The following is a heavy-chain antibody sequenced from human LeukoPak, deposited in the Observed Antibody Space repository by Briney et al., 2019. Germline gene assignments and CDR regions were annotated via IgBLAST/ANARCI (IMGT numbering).Heavy chain of an antibody. V-gene: IGHV3-23*01. J-gene: IGHJ4*02. D-gene: IGHD4-17*01. CDR1: GFPFSSYS. CDR2: IRVRGGST. CDR3: AKDHSDGDSDFDY. Sequence: GRSQTLACAASGFPFSSYSMSWVRHAPGKWLVWVSAIRVRGGSTFYADSVTGRFTISRDNSKHTLYLQMTSLRAEDTAVYYCAKDHSDGDSDFDYWGQGTLVTVSS.